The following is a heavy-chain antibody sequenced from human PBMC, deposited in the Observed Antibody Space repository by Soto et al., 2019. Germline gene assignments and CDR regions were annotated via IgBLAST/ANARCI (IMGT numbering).Heavy chain of an antibody. CDR2: IGSSSSYI. CDR1: GFTFSSYS. J-gene: IGHJ4*02. V-gene: IGHV3-21*01. Sequence: GGSLRLSCAASGFTFSSYSMNWVRQAPGKGLEWVSSIGSSSSYIYYADSVKGRFTISRDNAKNSLYLQMNSLRAEDTAVYYCARVGVPTDFDYWGQGTLVTVSS. D-gene: IGHD6-6*01. CDR3: ARVGVPTDFDY.